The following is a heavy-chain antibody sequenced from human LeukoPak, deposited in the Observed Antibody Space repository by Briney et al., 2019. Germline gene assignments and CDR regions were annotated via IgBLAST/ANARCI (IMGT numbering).Heavy chain of an antibody. V-gene: IGHV4-4*07. Sequence: SETLSLTCTVSGGSISSYYWSWIRQPAGKGLEWIGRIYTSGSTDYDPSLKSRVTISKDTSRNEFSPKLSSVTAADTAVYYCARDSPPAYCSGGSCYFDYWGQGTLVTVSS. CDR2: IYTSGST. CDR1: GGSISSYY. D-gene: IGHD2-15*01. J-gene: IGHJ4*02. CDR3: ARDSPPAYCSGGSCYFDY.